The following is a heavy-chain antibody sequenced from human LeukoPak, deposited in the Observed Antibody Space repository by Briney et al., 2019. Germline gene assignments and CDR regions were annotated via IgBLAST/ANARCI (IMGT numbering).Heavy chain of an antibody. Sequence: GGSLRLSCAVSGFTFSGYAMRWVRQATGKGGEWVSYTSWSGENTFYADSVKGGFTISRDNSKSPLCLQMNSLRAEDTAVYYCAKDRPNYYGSDGLYYRRSGDYWGQGTLVTVSS. D-gene: IGHD3-22*01. CDR1: GFTFSGYA. J-gene: IGHJ4*02. CDR2: TSWSGENT. CDR3: AKDRPNYYGSDGLYYRRSGDY. V-gene: IGHV3-23*01.